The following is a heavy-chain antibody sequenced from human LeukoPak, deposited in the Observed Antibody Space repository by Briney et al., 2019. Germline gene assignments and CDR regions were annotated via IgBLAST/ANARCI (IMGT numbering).Heavy chain of an antibody. J-gene: IGHJ4*02. Sequence: SETLSLTCAVYGGSFSGYYWSWIRQPPGKGLEWIGEINHSGSTNYNPSLKSRVTISVDTSKNQFSLKLSSVTAADTAVYYCARGSGASEQQQLVHDFDYWGQGTLVTVSS. CDR3: ARGSGASEQQQLVHDFDY. CDR2: INHSGST. V-gene: IGHV4-34*01. CDR1: GGSFSGYY. D-gene: IGHD6-13*01.